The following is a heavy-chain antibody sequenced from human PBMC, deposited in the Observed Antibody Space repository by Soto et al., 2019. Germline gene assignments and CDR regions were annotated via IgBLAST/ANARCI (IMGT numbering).Heavy chain of an antibody. V-gene: IGHV3-30-3*01. Sequence: LRLSCTASGFTFSSYAMHWVRQAPGKGLEWVALISYDGGNKYYADSVKGRFTISRDNSKNTLFLQMNSLRAEDTAVYYCARESEQLDYWGQGTLVTVSS. CDR1: GFTFSSYA. CDR3: ARESEQLDY. J-gene: IGHJ4*02. D-gene: IGHD6-13*01. CDR2: ISYDGGNK.